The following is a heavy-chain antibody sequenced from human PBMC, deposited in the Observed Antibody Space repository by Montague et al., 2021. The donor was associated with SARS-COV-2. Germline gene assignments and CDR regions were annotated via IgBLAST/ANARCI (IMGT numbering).Heavy chain of an antibody. CDR1: GGSISSHF. CDR3: ARATSVRGAVSWFDP. V-gene: IGHV4-59*11. D-gene: IGHD3-10*01. J-gene: IGHJ5*02. CDR2: TNSNGGT. Sequence: SETLSLTCTVSGGSISSHFWSFIRQPPGKGLEWIGYTNSNGGTNDNPSLRSRLTMSVDTSKNQFSLQLRSMTPADTAVYFCARATSVRGAVSWFDPWGQGILVTVSS.